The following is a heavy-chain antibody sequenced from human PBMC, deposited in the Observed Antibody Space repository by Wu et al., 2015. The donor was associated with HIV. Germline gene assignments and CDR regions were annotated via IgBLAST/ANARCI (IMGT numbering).Heavy chain of an antibody. V-gene: IGHV1-8*01. Sequence: QVQLVQSGAEVKKPGASVKVSCKASGYTFTSYDVNWVRQATGQGLEWMGWMNPNSGNTGYAQKFQGRVTMTRNNSISTAYMELSSLRSEDTAVYYCARGQGGYFDRSGYYYAGVNWFDPWAREPWSPSPQ. D-gene: IGHD3-22*01. CDR3: ARGQGGYFDRSGYYYAGVNWFDP. CDR1: GYTFTSYD. J-gene: IGHJ5*02. CDR2: MNPNSGNT.